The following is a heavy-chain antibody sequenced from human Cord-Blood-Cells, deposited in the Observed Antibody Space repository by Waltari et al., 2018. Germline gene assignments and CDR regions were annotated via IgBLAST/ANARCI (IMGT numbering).Heavy chain of an antibody. CDR3: ARDRLGYCSSTSCYYFDY. J-gene: IGHJ4*02. CDR2: IIPIFGTA. CDR1: GGNLSSLA. V-gene: IGHV1-69*01. D-gene: IGHD2-2*01. Sequence: QVQLVQSGAEVKKPGSSVKVSCQASGGNLSSLATSSMRQAPGHGLEWMGGIIPIFGTANYAQKFQGRVTITADESTSTAYRELISLRSEDTAVYYCARDRLGYCSSTSCYYFDYWGQGTLVTVSS.